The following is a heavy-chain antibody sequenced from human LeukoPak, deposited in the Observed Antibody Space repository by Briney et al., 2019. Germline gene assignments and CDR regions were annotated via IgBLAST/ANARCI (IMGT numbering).Heavy chain of an antibody. Sequence: ASVKVSCKASGYTFTSYDINWVRQATGQGLEWMGWMNPNSGNTGYAQKFQGRVTITRNTSISTAYMELSSLRSEDTAAYYCARDRTPGYSSGPGRALDIWGQGTMVTVSS. J-gene: IGHJ3*02. CDR1: GYTFTSYD. CDR2: MNPNSGNT. D-gene: IGHD6-19*01. CDR3: ARDRTPGYSSGPGRALDI. V-gene: IGHV1-8*03.